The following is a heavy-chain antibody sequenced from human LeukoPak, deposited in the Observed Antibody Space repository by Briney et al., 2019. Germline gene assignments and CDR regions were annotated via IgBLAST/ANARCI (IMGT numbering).Heavy chain of an antibody. CDR3: GRDTLEWVVY. V-gene: IGHV1-8*01. J-gene: IGHJ4*02. CDR1: GYTFTSYD. D-gene: IGHD3-3*01. CDR2: MSPNSGNT. Sequence: GASLKLSCKASGYTFTSYDINWVRQATGHGLEWMGWMSPNSGNTGYAQKFQGRVTMTRNTSISTAYMELSSLRSEDTAVYYCGRDTLEWVVYLVQGSIVTVSS.